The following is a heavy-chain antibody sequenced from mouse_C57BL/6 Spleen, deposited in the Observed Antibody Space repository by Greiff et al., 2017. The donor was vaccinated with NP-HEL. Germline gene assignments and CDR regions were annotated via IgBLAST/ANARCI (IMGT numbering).Heavy chain of an antibody. CDR2: IDPETGGT. CDR3: TRGPSWYFDV. CDR1: GYTFTDYE. Sequence: QVQLQQSGAELVRPGASVTLSCKASGYTFTDYEMHWVKQTPVHGLEWIGAIDPETGGTAYNQKFKGKAILTADKSSSTAYMELRSLTSEDSAVYCCTRGPSWYFDVWGTGTTVTVSS. J-gene: IGHJ1*03. V-gene: IGHV1-15*01.